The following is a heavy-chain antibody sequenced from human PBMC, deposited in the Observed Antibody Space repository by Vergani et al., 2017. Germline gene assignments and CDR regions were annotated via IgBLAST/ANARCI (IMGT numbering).Heavy chain of an antibody. CDR3: ARVSSRRDGYNHGAFDI. CDR1: GFTFSSYA. Sequence: QVQLVESGGGVVQPGRSLRLSCAASGFTFSSYAMQWVRQAPGKGLEWVAVISYDGSNKYYADSVKGRFTISRDNSKNTLYLQMNSLRAEDTAVYSCARVSSRRDGYNHGAFDIWGQGIMVTVSS. V-gene: IGHV3-30-3*01. CDR2: ISYDGSNK. D-gene: IGHD5-24*01. J-gene: IGHJ3*02.